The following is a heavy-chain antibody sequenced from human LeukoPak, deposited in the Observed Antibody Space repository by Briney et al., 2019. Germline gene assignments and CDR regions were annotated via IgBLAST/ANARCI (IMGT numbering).Heavy chain of an antibody. V-gene: IGHV3-53*05. Sequence: GGSLRLSCAASEFSVGSNYMTWVRQAPGKGLEWVSLIYSGGSTYYADSVKGRFTISRDNSKNTLYLQMNSLRSEDTAVYYCARGGGFGELGEDYWGQGTLVTVSS. CDR3: ARGGGFGELGEDY. J-gene: IGHJ4*02. D-gene: IGHD3-10*01. CDR2: IYSGGST. CDR1: EFSVGSNY.